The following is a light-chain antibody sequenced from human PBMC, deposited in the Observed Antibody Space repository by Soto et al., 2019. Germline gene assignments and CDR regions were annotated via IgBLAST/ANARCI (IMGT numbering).Light chain of an antibody. CDR2: GNS. V-gene: IGLV1-40*01. CDR1: SANIGAGYD. Sequence: HSVLQPPASVSGAQGQRVTISCTWSSANIGAGYDVHWYQQLPGTAPKLLIYGNSNRPSGVPDRFYGYKSGTSASLDITGLQAEDEADYYCQYYDSSLSGYVFGTKTKVTVL. CDR3: QYYDSSLSGYV. J-gene: IGLJ1*01.